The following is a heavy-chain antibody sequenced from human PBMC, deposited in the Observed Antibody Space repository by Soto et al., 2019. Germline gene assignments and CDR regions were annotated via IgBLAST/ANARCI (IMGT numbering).Heavy chain of an antibody. CDR2: ITGSSDYT. J-gene: IGHJ3*02. CDR3: ARDSPYSARYKEDGFDI. CDR1: GFSFSDYT. Sequence: PGGSLRLSCAASGFSFSDYTMNWFRQAPGKGLEWVSSITGSSDYTYYSGSVTGRFTISRDNANNSLLLQMNSLRGEDTAVYYCARDSPYSARYKEDGFDIWGEGSLVTVS. D-gene: IGHD1-26*01. V-gene: IGHV3-21*01.